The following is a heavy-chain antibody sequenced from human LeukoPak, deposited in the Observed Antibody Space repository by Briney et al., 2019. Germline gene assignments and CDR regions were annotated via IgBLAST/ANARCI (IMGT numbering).Heavy chain of an antibody. D-gene: IGHD3-22*01. Sequence: PGGSLRLSCAASGFTFSSYWMSWVRQAPGKGLEWVANIKQDGSEKYYVDSVKGRFTISRDNAKNSLYLQMNSLRAEDTAVYYCARAYYYDSSGYSHAWHFQHWGQGTLVTVSS. CDR3: ARAYYYDSSGYSHAWHFQH. J-gene: IGHJ1*01. V-gene: IGHV3-7*01. CDR1: GFTFSSYW. CDR2: IKQDGSEK.